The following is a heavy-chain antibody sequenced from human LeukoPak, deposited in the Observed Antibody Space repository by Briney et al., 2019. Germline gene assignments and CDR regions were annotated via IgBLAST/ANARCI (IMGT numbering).Heavy chain of an antibody. Sequence: SETLSLTCTVSGDSISSSNSYWGWIRQPPGKGLEWIGSIYYSGSTNYNPSLKSRVTISVDTSKNQFSLKLSSVTAADTAVYYCARDYYYDPNWFDPWGQGTLVTVSS. CDR2: IYYSGST. J-gene: IGHJ5*02. V-gene: IGHV4-39*07. D-gene: IGHD3-22*01. CDR1: GDSISSSNSY. CDR3: ARDYYYDPNWFDP.